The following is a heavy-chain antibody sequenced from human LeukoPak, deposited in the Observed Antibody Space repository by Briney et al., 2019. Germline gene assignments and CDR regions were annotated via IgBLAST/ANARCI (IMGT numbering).Heavy chain of an antibody. CDR1: GGSISSYY. CDR2: IYYSGST. J-gene: IGHJ4*02. CDR3: ARGYSYGSFDY. V-gene: IGHV4-59*01. D-gene: IGHD5-18*01. Sequence: SETLSLTCTVSGGSISSYYWSWIRQPPGKGLEWIGYIYYSGSTNYNPSLKSQVTISVDTSKNQFSLKLSSVTAADTAVYYCARGYSYGSFDYWGQGTLVTVSS.